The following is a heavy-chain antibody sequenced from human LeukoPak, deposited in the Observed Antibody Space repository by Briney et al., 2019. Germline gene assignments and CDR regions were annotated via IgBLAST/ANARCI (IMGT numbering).Heavy chain of an antibody. CDR1: GGSISSYY. D-gene: IGHD3-22*01. J-gene: IGHJ6*02. Sequence: PSETLSLTCTVSGGSISSYYWSWIRQPPGKGLEWIGYIYYSGSTNYNPSLKSRVTISVDTSKNQFSLKLSSVTAADTAVYYCARHRVGYFYYYGMDVWGQGSTVTVSS. CDR2: IYYSGST. V-gene: IGHV4-59*08. CDR3: ARHRVGYFYYYGMDV.